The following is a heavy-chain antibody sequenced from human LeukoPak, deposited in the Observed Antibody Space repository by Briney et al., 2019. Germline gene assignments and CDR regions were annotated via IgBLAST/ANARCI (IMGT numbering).Heavy chain of an antibody. CDR1: GFTFSSYA. J-gene: IGHJ4*02. CDR2: ISYDGSNK. V-gene: IGHV3-30-3*01. D-gene: IGHD2-2*01. Sequence: PGGSLRLSCAASGFTFSSYAMHWVRQAPGKGLEWVAVISYDGSNKYYADSVKGRFTISRDNSKNTLYLQMNSLRAEDTAVYYCARDRRYCSSTSCFRTYFDYWGQGTLVTVSS. CDR3: ARDRRYCSSTSCFRTYFDY.